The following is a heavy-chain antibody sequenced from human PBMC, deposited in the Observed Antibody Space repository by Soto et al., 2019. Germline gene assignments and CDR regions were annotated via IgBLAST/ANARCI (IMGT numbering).Heavy chain of an antibody. CDR1: GYTFTSYY. CDR3: ARDMHYYDSSGYSLYYYYGMDG. V-gene: IGHV1-46*01. Sequence: TSVTVSCKASGYTFTSYYMHRVRPAPGKVLEWRGIINPSGGSTSYAQKFQGRVTMTRDTSTSTVYMELSSLRSEDTAVYYCARDMHYYDSSGYSLYYYYGMDGWGQGTTVTVSS. D-gene: IGHD3-22*01. CDR2: INPSGGST. J-gene: IGHJ6*02.